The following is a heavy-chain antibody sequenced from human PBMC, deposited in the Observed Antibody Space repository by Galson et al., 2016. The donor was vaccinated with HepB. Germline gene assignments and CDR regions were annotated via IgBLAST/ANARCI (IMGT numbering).Heavy chain of an antibody. J-gene: IGHJ4*02. V-gene: IGHV4-39*01. D-gene: IGHD1-7*01. CDR3: ARAGLGTKASFDY. CDR1: DGSISDSGFS. CDR2: VYRGKT. Sequence: ETLSLTCTVSDGSISDSGFSWGWIRQPPGKGLEWIGTVYRGKTYYNPSLGGRVAISVGMSTDLLSLKLTSLTAADTAVYYCARAGLGTKASFDYWGQGTLVAVSS.